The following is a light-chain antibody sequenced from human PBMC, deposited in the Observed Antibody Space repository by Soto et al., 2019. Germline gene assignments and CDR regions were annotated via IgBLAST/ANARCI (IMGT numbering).Light chain of an antibody. CDR2: GAS. CDR1: QSVSSSY. J-gene: IGKJ4*01. Sequence: EIVLTQSPGTLSFSPGERATLPCRASQSVSSSYLAWYQQKPGQAPRLLIYGASSRATGIPDRFSGSGSGTDFTLTISRLEPEDFAVYYCQQYSSSPLTFGGGTKVDIK. CDR3: QQYSSSPLT. V-gene: IGKV3-20*01.